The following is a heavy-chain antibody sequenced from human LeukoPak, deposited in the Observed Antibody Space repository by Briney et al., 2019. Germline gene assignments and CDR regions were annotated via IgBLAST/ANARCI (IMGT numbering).Heavy chain of an antibody. CDR2: IDPNSGGT. Sequence: ASVKVSCKASGHTFTAYYLHWVRQAPGQGLEWMGWIDPNSGGTNYAQTFQGRVTMTRDTSISTVYMELNRLISDDTALYYCARHTAHCGGDCQGTWGQGTLVTVSS. J-gene: IGHJ5*02. V-gene: IGHV1-2*02. CDR1: GHTFTAYY. CDR3: ARHTAHCGGDCQGT. D-gene: IGHD2-21*02.